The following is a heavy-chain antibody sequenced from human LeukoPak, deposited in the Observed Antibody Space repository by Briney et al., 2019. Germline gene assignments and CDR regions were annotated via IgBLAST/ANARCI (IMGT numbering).Heavy chain of an antibody. V-gene: IGHV3-53*01. J-gene: IGHJ6*04. CDR2: IYSGGST. Sequence: GGSLRLSCAASGFTVSSNYMSWVRQAPGKGLEWVSVIYSGGSTYYADSVKGRFAISRDNSKNTLYLQMNSLRAEDTAVYYCARDGVGGYSGYDLGEEVATLYYYGMDVWGKGTTVTVSS. CDR1: GFTVSSNY. D-gene: IGHD5-12*01. CDR3: ARDGVGGYSGYDLGEEVATLYYYGMDV.